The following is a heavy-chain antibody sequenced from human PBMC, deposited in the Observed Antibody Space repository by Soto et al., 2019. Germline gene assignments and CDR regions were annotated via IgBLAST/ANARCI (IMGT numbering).Heavy chain of an antibody. Sequence: PGGSLRLSCAASGFTFSSYAMSWVRQAPGKGLEWVSAISGSGGSTYYADSVKGRFTISRDNSKNTLYLQMNSLRAEDTAVYYCSKDLWNGYFTSPFDYWGQGTLVTVSA. V-gene: IGHV3-23*01. CDR1: GFTFSSYA. CDR2: ISGSGGST. D-gene: IGHD3-3*01. CDR3: SKDLWNGYFTSPFDY. J-gene: IGHJ4*01.